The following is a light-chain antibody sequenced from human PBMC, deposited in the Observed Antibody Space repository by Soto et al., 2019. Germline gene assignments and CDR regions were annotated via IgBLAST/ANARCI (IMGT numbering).Light chain of an antibody. CDR1: QSVNAD. CDR2: GAS. CDR3: QQYNTWLWT. Sequence: EVVMTQSPATLSVSQGERATLSCRASQSVNADLAWYQQMPGQAPRLLIHGASNRAIGIPARFSGSGFGTEFILTISSLQSEDFAVYYCQQYNTWLWTFGQGTKVEI. J-gene: IGKJ1*01. V-gene: IGKV3-15*01.